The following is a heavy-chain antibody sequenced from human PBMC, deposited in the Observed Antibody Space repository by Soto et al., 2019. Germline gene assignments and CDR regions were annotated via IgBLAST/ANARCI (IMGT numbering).Heavy chain of an antibody. CDR2: ISGGGGGK. CDR1: GFTFDNFA. D-gene: IGHD3-22*01. J-gene: IGHJ4*02. CDR3: AKDVHYDSSGGLDY. V-gene: IGHV3-23*01. Sequence: EVRLLESGGGLEQPGGFLRLSCTTSGFTFDNFAMSWVRQAPGRGLEWVSAISGGGGGKYYADSVKGRFIISRDNSKNTVYLQLNGLRTEDTAVYYCAKDVHYDSSGGLDYWGQGTLVTVSS.